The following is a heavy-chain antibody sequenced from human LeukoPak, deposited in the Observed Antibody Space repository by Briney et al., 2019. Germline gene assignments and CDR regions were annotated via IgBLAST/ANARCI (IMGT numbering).Heavy chain of an antibody. CDR1: GGSISSSSYY. D-gene: IGHD2-15*01. J-gene: IGHJ1*01. Sequence: PSETLSLTCTVSGGSISSSSYYWGWIRQPPGKGREWIGSIYYSGSTYYNPSLKSRVTISVDTSKNQFSLKLNSVTAADTAVYYCAGKLGYCSGGSCYPAHWGQGTLVTVSS. CDR2: IYYSGST. CDR3: AGKLGYCSGGSCYPAH. V-gene: IGHV4-39*01.